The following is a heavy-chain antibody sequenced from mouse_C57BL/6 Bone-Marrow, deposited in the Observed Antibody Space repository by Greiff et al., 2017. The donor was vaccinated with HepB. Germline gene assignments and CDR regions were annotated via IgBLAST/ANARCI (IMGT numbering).Heavy chain of an antibody. CDR3: ERSVITTVERGYAMDY. CDR2: ISYSGST. Sequence: EVKLQESGPGMVKPSQSLSLTCTVSGYSITSGYDWHWIRHLPGNKLEWMGYISYSGSTNYNPPLKSRTPLTHDTSKNPFFLKLNSVTTEDTATYYCERSVITTVERGYAMDYWGQGTSVTVSS. D-gene: IGHD1-1*01. J-gene: IGHJ4*01. CDR1: GYSITSGYD. V-gene: IGHV3-1*01.